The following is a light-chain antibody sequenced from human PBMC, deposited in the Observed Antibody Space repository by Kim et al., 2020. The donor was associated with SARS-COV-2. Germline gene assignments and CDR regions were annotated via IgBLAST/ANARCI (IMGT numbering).Light chain of an antibody. CDR1: SSDIGNSNA. J-gene: IGLJ1*01. Sequence: QSALTQPASMFGSPGQSITISCSGTSSDIGNSNAVSWYQQRSGKAPRLIIFDVRDRPSGVSTRFSGSKSGNMASLTISGLQSEDEADYYCCCSTSNSHDYVFGSGTKVTVL. CDR3: CCSTSNSHDYV. CDR2: DVR. V-gene: IGLV2-14*03.